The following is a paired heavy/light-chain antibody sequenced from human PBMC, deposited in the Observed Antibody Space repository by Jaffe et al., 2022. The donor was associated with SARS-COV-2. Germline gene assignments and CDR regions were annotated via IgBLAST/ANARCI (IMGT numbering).Light chain of an antibody. CDR2: AAS. Sequence: DIQMTQSPSSLSASVGDRVTITCRASQSIFRYLNWYQQKPGQAPKLLIYAASSLQSGVPSRFSGSGSGTEFTLTITSLQPEDFATYSCQQTYSTPITFGQGTRLDIK. J-gene: IGKJ5*01. V-gene: IGKV1-39*01. CDR3: QQTYSTPIT. CDR1: QSIFRY.
Heavy chain of an antibody. CDR1: GGSISSSDYY. D-gene: IGHD5-12*01. V-gene: IGHV4-39*01. CDR3: ARRAGGFSGYDSE. J-gene: IGHJ4*02. CDR2: IFYSGST. Sequence: QLQLQESGPGLVKASETLSLTCTVSGGSISSSDYYWGWIRQPPGKGLEWIGNIFYSGSTNANPSLRSRVTISVDTSKNQFSLRLTSVTAADTAIYFCARRAGGFSGYDSEWGQGTQVTVSS.